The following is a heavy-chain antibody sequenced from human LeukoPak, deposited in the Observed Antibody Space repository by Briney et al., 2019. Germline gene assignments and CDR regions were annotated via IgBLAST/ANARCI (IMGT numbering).Heavy chain of an antibody. CDR1: GFTVSSNY. D-gene: IGHD3-10*01. Sequence: GESLKISCAASGFTVSSNYMSWVRQAPGKGLEWVSVIYSGGSTYYADSVKGRFTISRDNSKNTLYLQMNSLRAEDTAVYYCARDGTYYYGSGSYLIDYWGQGTLVTVSS. CDR2: IYSGGST. V-gene: IGHV3-66*01. CDR3: ARDGTYYYGSGSYLIDY. J-gene: IGHJ4*02.